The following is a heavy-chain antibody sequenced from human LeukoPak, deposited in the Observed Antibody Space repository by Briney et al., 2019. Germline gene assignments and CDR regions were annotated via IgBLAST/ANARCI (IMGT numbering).Heavy chain of an antibody. CDR1: GYSISSGYY. Sequence: PSETLSLTCTVSGYSISSGYYWGWIRQPPGKGLEWIGSIYHSGSTYYNPSLKSRVTISVDTSKNQFSLKLSSVTAADTAVYYCAHYGSGSPSPWFDPWGQGTLVTVSS. V-gene: IGHV4-38-2*02. D-gene: IGHD3-10*01. CDR3: AHYGSGSPSPWFDP. CDR2: IYHSGST. J-gene: IGHJ5*02.